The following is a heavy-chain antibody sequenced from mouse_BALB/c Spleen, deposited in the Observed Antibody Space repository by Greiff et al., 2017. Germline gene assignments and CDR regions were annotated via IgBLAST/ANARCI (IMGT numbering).Heavy chain of an antibody. CDR3: TRRLGGDGYAMDY. D-gene: IGHD4-1*01. CDR2: IYPSDSYT. J-gene: IGHJ4*01. CDR1: GYTFTSYW. Sequence: QVQLKQPGAELVRPGASVKLSCKASGYTFTSYWINWVKQRPGQGLEWIGNIYPSDSYTNYNQKFKDKATLTVDKSSSTAYMQLSSPTSEDSAVYYCTRRLGGDGYAMDYWGQGTSVTVSS. V-gene: IGHV1-69*02.